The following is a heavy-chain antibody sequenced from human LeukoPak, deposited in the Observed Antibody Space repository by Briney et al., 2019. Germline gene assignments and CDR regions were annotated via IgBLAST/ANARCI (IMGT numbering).Heavy chain of an antibody. CDR3: TTDINFSPVAVDAFDI. CDR1: GFTFRNAW. Sequence: GGSLRLSCAASGFTFRNAWMTWVRQAPGKGLEWVGRIKSKTDGETTHYAAPVKGRFTISRDDSKNMLYLQMNSLKTEDTAVYYCTTDINFSPVAVDAFDIWGQGTMVTVSS. J-gene: IGHJ3*02. CDR2: IKSKTDGETT. V-gene: IGHV3-15*01. D-gene: IGHD6-19*01.